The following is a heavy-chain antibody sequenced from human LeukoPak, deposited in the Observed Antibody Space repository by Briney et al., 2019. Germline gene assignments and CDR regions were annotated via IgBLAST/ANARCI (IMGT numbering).Heavy chain of an antibody. CDR2: IRSSRSYI. J-gene: IGHJ5*02. D-gene: IGHD1-26*01. CDR1: GLTFSGYS. CDR3: ARDLNNGSYHWFDP. Sequence: GGSLRLSCAASGLTFSGYSMNWVRQAPGKGLEWVSSIRSSRSYIYYADSVKGRFTISRDNAKNSLYLQMNSLRAEDTAIYYCARDLNNGSYHWFDPWGQGTLVTVSS. V-gene: IGHV3-21*01.